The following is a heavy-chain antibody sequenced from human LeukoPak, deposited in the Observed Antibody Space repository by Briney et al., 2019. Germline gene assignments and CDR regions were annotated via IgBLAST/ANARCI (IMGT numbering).Heavy chain of an antibody. Sequence: PGGSLRLSCVASGFTFTSYAMSWVRQAPGKGLEWVSTISGSGGLTYYADSVKGRFAISRDNSKNTLYLQVSSLRAEDTAVYYCAKEAGSSWYFFDCWGQGTLVTVSS. D-gene: IGHD6-13*01. V-gene: IGHV3-23*01. J-gene: IGHJ4*02. CDR3: AKEAGSSWYFFDC. CDR1: GFTFTSYA. CDR2: ISGSGGLT.